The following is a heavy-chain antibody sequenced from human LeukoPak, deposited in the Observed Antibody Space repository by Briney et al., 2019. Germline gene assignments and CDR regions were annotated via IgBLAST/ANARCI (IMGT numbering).Heavy chain of an antibody. V-gene: IGHV1-3*01. CDR2: INAGNGNT. J-gene: IGHJ3*02. D-gene: IGHD3-3*01. CDR3: ARVVHAYYDFWSGHGNASDI. CDR1: GYTFTSYA. Sequence: ASVKVSCKASGYTFTSYAMHWVRQAPGQRLEWMGWINAGNGNTKYSQKFQGRVTITRDTSASTAYMELSSLRSEDTAVYYCARVVHAYYDFWSGHGNASDIWGQGTMVTVSS.